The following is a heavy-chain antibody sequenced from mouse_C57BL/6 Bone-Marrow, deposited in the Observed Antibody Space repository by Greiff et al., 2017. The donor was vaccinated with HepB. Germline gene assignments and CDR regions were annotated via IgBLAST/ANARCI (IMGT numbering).Heavy chain of an antibody. CDR2: IWSGGRT. J-gene: IGHJ2*01. CDR1: GFSLTSYG. Sequence: VKLVESGPGLVQPSQSLSITCTVSGFSLTSYGVHWVRQSPGKGLEWLGVIWSGGRTDYNAAFISRLSISKDNSKSQVFFKMNSLQADDTAIYYCARNEGGYFDYWGQGTTLTVSS. V-gene: IGHV2-2*01. CDR3: ARNEGGYFDY.